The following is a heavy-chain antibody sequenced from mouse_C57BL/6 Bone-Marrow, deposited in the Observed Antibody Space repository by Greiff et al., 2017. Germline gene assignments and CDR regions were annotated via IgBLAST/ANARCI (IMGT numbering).Heavy chain of an antibody. CDR3: ARSGITTVVSFDY. Sequence: VQLQQPGAELVKPGASVKLSCKASGYTFTSHWMHWVKQRPGQGLEWIGMIHPNSGSTNYNEKFKSKATLTVDKSSSTAYMQLSSLTSEDSAVYYCARSGITTVVSFDYWGQGTTLTVSS. CDR2: IHPNSGST. J-gene: IGHJ2*01. CDR1: GYTFTSHW. V-gene: IGHV1-64*01. D-gene: IGHD1-1*01.